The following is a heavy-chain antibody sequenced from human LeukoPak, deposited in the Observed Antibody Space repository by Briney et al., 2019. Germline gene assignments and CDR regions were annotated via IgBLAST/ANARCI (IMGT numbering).Heavy chain of an antibody. CDR3: AREWLRGYYYMDV. V-gene: IGHV1-69*05. CDR2: VIPIFGTA. J-gene: IGHJ6*03. CDR1: GGTFSSYA. Sequence: ASVKVSCKASGGTFSSYAISWVRQAPGQGLECMGGVIPIFGTANYAQKFQGRVTITTDESTSTAYMELSSLRSEDTAVYYCAREWLRGYYYMDVWGKGTTVTVSS. D-gene: IGHD3-22*01.